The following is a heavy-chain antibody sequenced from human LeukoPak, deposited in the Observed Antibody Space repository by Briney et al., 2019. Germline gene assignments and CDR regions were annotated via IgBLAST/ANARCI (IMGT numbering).Heavy chain of an antibody. CDR2: INPNSGGT. D-gene: IGHD3-3*01. V-gene: IGHV1-2*02. CDR1: GYTFTGYY. CDR3: ARAPITIFGVVIPLTWFDP. J-gene: IGHJ5*02. Sequence: ASVKVSLKASGYTFTGYYMHWVRQAPGQGLEWMGWINPNSGGTNYAQKFQGRVTMTRDTSISTAYMELSRLRSDDTAVYYCARAPITIFGVVIPLTWFDPWGQGTLVTVSS.